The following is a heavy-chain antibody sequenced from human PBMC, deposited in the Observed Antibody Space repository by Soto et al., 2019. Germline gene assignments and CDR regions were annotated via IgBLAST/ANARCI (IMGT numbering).Heavy chain of an antibody. CDR2: IIPIFGTA. CDR1: GGTFSSYA. J-gene: IGHJ4*02. V-gene: IGHV1-69*06. CDR3: AREFRGYYYDSSGYYLFDY. Sequence: SVKVSCKASGGTFSSYAISWVRQAPGQGLEWMGGIIPIFGTANYAQKFQGRVTITADKSTSTAYVELSSLRSEDTAVYYCAREFRGYYYDSSGYYLFDYWGQGTLVTVSS. D-gene: IGHD3-22*01.